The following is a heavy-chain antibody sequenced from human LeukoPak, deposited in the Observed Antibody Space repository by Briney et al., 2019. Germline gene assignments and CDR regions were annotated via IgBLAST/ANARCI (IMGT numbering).Heavy chain of an antibody. V-gene: IGHV4-38-2*02. J-gene: IGHJ4*02. Sequence: SETLSLTCTVSGYSISSGYYWGWIRQPPGKGLEWIGSIYHSGSTYYNPSLKSRVTISVDTSKNQFSLKLSSVTAADTAVYYCARLVAIGHHFDYWGQGTLVTVSS. CDR3: ARLVAIGHHFDY. CDR2: IYHSGST. CDR1: GYSISSGYY. D-gene: IGHD2-8*02.